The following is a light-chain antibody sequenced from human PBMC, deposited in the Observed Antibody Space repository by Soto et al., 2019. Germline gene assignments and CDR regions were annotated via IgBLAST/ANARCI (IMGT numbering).Light chain of an antibody. V-gene: IGKV3-15*01. Sequence: ETVMPQSPATLSVSPGERATFSCRASQSINTNLAWFQLKPGQAPRLLIYGASIRAAGIPARFSGSGSGTEFSLTISSLQSEDFAVYYLEQYGNSLETFSQGNKV. CDR1: QSINTN. CDR2: GAS. J-gene: IGKJ1*01. CDR3: EQYGNSLET.